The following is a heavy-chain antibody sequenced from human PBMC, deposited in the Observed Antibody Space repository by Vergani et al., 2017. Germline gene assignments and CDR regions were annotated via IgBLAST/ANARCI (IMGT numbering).Heavy chain of an antibody. CDR3: ARWVILPAKVLRYFDHVTTGDAVDI. D-gene: IGHD3-9*01. CDR2: IYTSGST. J-gene: IGHJ3*02. CDR1: GVSIRRGSYY. V-gene: IGHV4-61*02. Sequence: QVPLQELGPGLVKPSQILSPILTVFGVSIRRGSYYWSWTRPPAGTGLEWIGRIYTSGSTNYNPPLKSRDTISVDTSKNQFSLKLSSVIAANTAVYYCARWVILPAKVLRYFDHVTTGDAVDIWGQGTMVTVSS.